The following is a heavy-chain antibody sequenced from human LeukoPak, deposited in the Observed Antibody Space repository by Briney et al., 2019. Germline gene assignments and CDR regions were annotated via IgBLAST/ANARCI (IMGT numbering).Heavy chain of an antibody. CDR1: GGSISSSSYY. CDR3: AREGASYRRNYYFDY. V-gene: IGHV4-39*07. J-gene: IGHJ4*02. Sequence: SETLSLTCTVSGGSISSSSYYWGWIRQPPGKGLEWIGSIYYSGSTYYNPSLKSRVTISVDTSKNQFSLKLSSVTAADTAVYYCAREGASYRRNYYFDYWGQGTLVTVSS. D-gene: IGHD3-16*02. CDR2: IYYSGST.